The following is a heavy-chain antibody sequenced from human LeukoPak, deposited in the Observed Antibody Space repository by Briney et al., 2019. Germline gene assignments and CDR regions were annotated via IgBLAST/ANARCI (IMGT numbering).Heavy chain of an antibody. Sequence: LPGRSLRLSCAASGFTFSRYPMHWVRQAPGKGLEWVAIVSYDGSVKYYADSVKGRFTISRDNSKNTVYLQMDSLRAEDTAVYYCAKVPGADLSYYYGMDVWGQGTTVTVSS. CDR1: GFTFSRYP. CDR3: AKVPGADLSYYYGMDV. CDR2: VSYDGSVK. D-gene: IGHD1-14*01. J-gene: IGHJ6*02. V-gene: IGHV3-30-3*01.